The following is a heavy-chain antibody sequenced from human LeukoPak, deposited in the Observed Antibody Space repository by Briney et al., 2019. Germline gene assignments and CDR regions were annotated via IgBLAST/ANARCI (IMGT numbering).Heavy chain of an antibody. J-gene: IGHJ4*02. Sequence: PGGSLRLSCAASEFSVGSNYMTWVRQAPGKGLEWVSRINTDGSTTDYADSVKGRFTISRDNAKNTLYLQMNSLRAEDTAVYYCARDLAGSRDKWGQGTLVTVSS. V-gene: IGHV3-74*01. D-gene: IGHD2-15*01. CDR3: ARDLAGSRDK. CDR2: INTDGSTT. CDR1: EFSVGSNY.